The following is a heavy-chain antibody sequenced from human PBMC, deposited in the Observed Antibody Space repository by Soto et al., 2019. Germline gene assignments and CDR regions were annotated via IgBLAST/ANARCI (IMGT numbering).Heavy chain of an antibody. CDR2: IDIDGGST. Sequence: EVRLLESGGDLVQPGGSLRLSCAASGFSFSSYAMGWVRQAPGKGLEWVASIDIDGGSTHSADSVTGRFTVSRDNSKNTLYLQMNGLRAEGTDTYFCAKLSVSLIEVMKYYFAYWGQGTLVTVSS. CDR1: GFSFSSYA. D-gene: IGHD3-22*01. CDR3: AKLSVSLIEVMKYYFAY. V-gene: IGHV3-23*01. J-gene: IGHJ4*02.